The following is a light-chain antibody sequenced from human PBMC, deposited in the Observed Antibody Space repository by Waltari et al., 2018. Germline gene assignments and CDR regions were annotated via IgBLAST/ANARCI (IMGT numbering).Light chain of an antibody. V-gene: IGLV1-47*01. CDR1: TSNIGSNY. J-gene: IGLJ3*02. CDR2: RNN. Sequence: QSVLTQPPSASGTPGQRVTISCSGSTSNIGSNYVYWYQQFPGTAPKLLIYRNNRRPSGVPDRCSGSKSGTSASLAISGLRSEDETDYYCAAWDDSLSGPVFGGGTKLTVL. CDR3: AAWDDSLSGPV.